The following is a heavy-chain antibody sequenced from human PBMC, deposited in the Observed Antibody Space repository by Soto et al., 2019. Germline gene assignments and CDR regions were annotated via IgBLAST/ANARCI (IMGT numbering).Heavy chain of an antibody. V-gene: IGHV3-23*01. CDR2: ITGSGRDT. Sequence: GGSLRLYCAASGFTFRNNVLSWVRQAPGKGLDWVSGITGSGRDTYYADSVKGRFTISRDNSKNMVFLQMNSLRAEDTALYYCAKNGLDNSPSVRDSWGPGTL. CDR1: GFTFRNNV. D-gene: IGHD4-4*01. CDR3: AKNGLDNSPSVRDS. J-gene: IGHJ4*02.